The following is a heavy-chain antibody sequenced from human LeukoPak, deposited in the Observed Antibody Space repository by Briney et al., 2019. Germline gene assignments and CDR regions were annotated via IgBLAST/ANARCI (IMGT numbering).Heavy chain of an antibody. V-gene: IGHV3-48*03. CDR2: ISSSGSTI. CDR3: ARGAYSGSYYVFDY. CDR1: GFTFSSYA. D-gene: IGHD1-26*01. J-gene: IGHJ4*02. Sequence: GGSLRLSCAASGFTFSSYAMSWVRQAPGKGLEWVSYISSSGSTIYYADSVKGRFTISRDNAKNSLYLQMNSLRAEDTAVYYCARGAYSGSYYVFDYWGQGTLVTVSS.